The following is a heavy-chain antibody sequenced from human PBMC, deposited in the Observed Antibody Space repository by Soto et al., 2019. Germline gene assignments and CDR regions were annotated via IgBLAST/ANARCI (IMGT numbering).Heavy chain of an antibody. CDR3: ATGRGLYYYDGMDV. CDR2: ISGSGGST. CDR1: GFTFSSYA. V-gene: IGHV3-23*01. D-gene: IGHD3-10*01. Sequence: EVQLLESGGGLVQPGGSLRLSCAASGFTFSSYAMSWVRQAPGKGLEWVSAISGSGGSTYYADSVKGRFTISRDNSKNTLYLQKNSLRAKDTAGYYCATGRGLYYYDGMDVWGQGTTVTVSS. J-gene: IGHJ6*02.